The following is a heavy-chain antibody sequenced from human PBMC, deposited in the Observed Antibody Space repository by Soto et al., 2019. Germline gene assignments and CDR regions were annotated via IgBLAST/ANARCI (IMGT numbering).Heavy chain of an antibody. CDR3: AREEWAYYDILTGSRNAFDY. D-gene: IGHD3-9*01. CDR1: GVTFSSYG. V-gene: IGHV3-33*01. Sequence: XSXXLSXAAXGVTFSSYGMHWVRQXXXXGLERVAVIWYDGSNKYYADSVKGRFTISRDNSKNTLYLQMNSLRAEDTAVYYCAREEWAYYDILTGSRNAFDYWGQGTLVTVSS. J-gene: IGHJ4*02. CDR2: IWYDGSNK.